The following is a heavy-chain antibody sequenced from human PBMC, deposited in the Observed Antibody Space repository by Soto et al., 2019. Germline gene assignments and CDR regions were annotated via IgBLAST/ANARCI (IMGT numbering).Heavy chain of an antibody. CDR3: ARYSYDYVWGTLDY. J-gene: IGHJ4*02. V-gene: IGHV4-4*07. CDR2: IYTSGST. D-gene: IGHD3-16*01. CDR1: GGSISSYY. Sequence: PSETLSLTCTVSGGSISSYYWSWIRQPAGKGLEWIGHIYTSGSTNYNPSLKSRVTMSVDTSKNQFSLKLSSVTAADTAVYYCARYSYDYVWGTLDYWGQGTLVTVSS.